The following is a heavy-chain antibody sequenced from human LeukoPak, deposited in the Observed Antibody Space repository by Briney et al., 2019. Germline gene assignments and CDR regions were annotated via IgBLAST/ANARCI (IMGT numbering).Heavy chain of an antibody. D-gene: IGHD1-1*01. CDR3: AKVRGTLSSHFFFDY. V-gene: IGHV3-9*01. Sequence: PGRSLRLSCAASGFSFGEYGMHWVRQAPGKGLEWLSIISYNGAFIDYADSVKGRFTVSRDNAENSLFLHMNSLRPEDTAFYYCAKVRGTLSSHFFFDYWGQGIRVTVSS. CDR1: GFSFGEYG. J-gene: IGHJ4*02. CDR2: ISYNGAFI.